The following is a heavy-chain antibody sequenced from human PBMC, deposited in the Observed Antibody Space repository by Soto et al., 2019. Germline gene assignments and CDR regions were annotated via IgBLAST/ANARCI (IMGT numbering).Heavy chain of an antibody. CDR3: ARRMYYYGSGSYYNVWWFDP. D-gene: IGHD3-10*01. CDR1: GGSISSGGYS. CDR2: IYHSGST. J-gene: IGHJ5*02. V-gene: IGHV4-30-2*01. Sequence: PSETLSLTCAVSGGSISSGGYSWSWIRQPPGKGLEWIGYIYHSGSTYYNPSLKSRVTISVDRSKNQFSLKLSSVTAADTAVYYCARRMYYYGSGSYYNVWWFDPWGQGTLVTVSS.